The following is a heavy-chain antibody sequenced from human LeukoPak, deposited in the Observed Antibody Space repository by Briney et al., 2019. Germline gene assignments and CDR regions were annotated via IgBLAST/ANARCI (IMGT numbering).Heavy chain of an antibody. CDR3: ARGRGYCSSTSCHNCFDP. J-gene: IGHJ5*02. D-gene: IGHD2-2*01. CDR2: IGSSSSYI. V-gene: IGHV3-21*01. Sequence: GGSLRLSCAASGFTFSSYGMNWVRQAPGKGLEWVSSIGSSSSYIYYADSVKGRFTISRDNAKNSLYLQMNSLRAEDTAVYYCARGRGYCSSTSCHNCFDPWGQGTLVTVSS. CDR1: GFTFSSYG.